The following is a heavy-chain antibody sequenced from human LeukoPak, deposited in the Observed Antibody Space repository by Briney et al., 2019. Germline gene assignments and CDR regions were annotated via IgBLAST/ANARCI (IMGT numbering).Heavy chain of an antibody. CDR3: ARTTYHYDSSAYYSGYFDY. CDR1: GGSISSYY. D-gene: IGHD3-22*01. V-gene: IGHV4-59*01. Sequence: SETLSLTCTVSGGSISSYYWSWIRQPPGKGLGWIGYIYYSGSTNYNPSLKSRVTISVDTSKNQFSLKLTSVTAADTAVYYCARTTYHYDSSAYYSGYFDYWGQGTLVTVSS. CDR2: IYYSGST. J-gene: IGHJ4*02.